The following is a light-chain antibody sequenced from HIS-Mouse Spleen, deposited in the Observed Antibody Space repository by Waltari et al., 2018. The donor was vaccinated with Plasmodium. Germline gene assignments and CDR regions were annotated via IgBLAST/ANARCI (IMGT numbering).Light chain of an antibody. J-gene: IGKJ2*01. CDR2: GAS. CDR1: QSVSSSY. Sequence: EIVLTQSPGTLSLSPGERATLSCRASQSVSSSYLAWYQQKPGQAPRLLIYGASSRATGSADRFSGSGSGTDFTLTISRMEPADFAVYYCQQYGSSPYTFGQGTKLEIK. V-gene: IGKV3-20*01. CDR3: QQYGSSPYT.